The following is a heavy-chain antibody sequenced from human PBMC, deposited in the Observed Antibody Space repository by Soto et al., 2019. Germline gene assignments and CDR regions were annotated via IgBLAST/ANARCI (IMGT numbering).Heavy chain of an antibody. CDR1: GFTFSSYV. D-gene: IGHD1-1*01. Sequence: EVQLLISGGGLVSPGGSLRLSCAASGFTFSSYVMSWVRQAPGKGLEWLAGITFRGDNTYYADSVKGRFSLSRDNSRNRLDLQMNNLKVEDTALYYCARLGTMGVFDNWGQGTLLTVSS. CDR3: ARLGTMGVFDN. J-gene: IGHJ4*02. V-gene: IGHV3-23*01. CDR2: ITFRGDNT.